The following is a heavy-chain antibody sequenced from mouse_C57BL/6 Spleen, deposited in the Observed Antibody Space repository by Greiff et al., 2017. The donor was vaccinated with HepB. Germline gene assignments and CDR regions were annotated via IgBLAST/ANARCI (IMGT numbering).Heavy chain of an antibody. V-gene: IGHV1-85*01. D-gene: IGHD1-1*01. Sequence: VMLVESGPELVKPGASVKLSCKASGYTFTSYDINWVKQRPGQGLEWIGWIYPRDGSTKYNEKFKGKATLTVDTSSSTAYMELHSLTSEDSAVYFCAREENYYGSSVFAYWGQGTLVTVSA. J-gene: IGHJ3*01. CDR1: GYTFTSYD. CDR3: AREENYYGSSVFAY. CDR2: IYPRDGST.